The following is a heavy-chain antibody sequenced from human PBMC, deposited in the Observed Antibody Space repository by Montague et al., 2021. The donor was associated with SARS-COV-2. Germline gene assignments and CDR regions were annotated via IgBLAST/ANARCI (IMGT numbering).Heavy chain of an antibody. CDR3: ASTYGGNLGYYYYYMDV. V-gene: IGHV4-39*07. CDR2: NYHDGST. Sequence: SETLSLTCTVSGDSVNNNKNYWGWIRQPPGKGLEWIGSNYHDGSTYYNPSLKSRVTISVDTSKNQFSLKLSSVTAADTAVYYCASTYGGNLGYYYYYMDVWGKGTTVTASS. D-gene: IGHD4-23*01. CDR1: GDSVNNNKNY. J-gene: IGHJ6*03.